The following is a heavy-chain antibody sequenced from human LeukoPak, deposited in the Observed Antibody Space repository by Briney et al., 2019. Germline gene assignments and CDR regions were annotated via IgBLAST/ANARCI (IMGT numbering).Heavy chain of an antibody. V-gene: IGHV4-39*07. Sequence: PSETLSLTCTVSGGSISSSSYYWGWIRQPPGKGLEWIGSIYYSGSTYYNPSLKSRVTISVDTSKNQFSLKLSSVTAADTAVYYCARVGDSSGYFEGDAFDIWGQGTMVTVSS. CDR1: GGSISSSSYY. J-gene: IGHJ3*02. CDR2: IYYSGST. D-gene: IGHD3-22*01. CDR3: ARVGDSSGYFEGDAFDI.